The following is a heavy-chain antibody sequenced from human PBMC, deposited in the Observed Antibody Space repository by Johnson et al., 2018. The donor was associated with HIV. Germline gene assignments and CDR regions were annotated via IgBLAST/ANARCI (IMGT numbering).Heavy chain of an antibody. CDR1: GFTFSNYA. V-gene: IGHV3-30-3*01. D-gene: IGHD3-22*01. CDR2: ISYDGSNK. CDR3: TTHLVVIRRNSYDAFDI. Sequence: VQLVESGGGVVQPGRSLRLSCAASGFTFSNYAMHWVRQAPGKGLEWVAVISYDGSNKYYADSVKGRFTISRDNSKNTLYLQMNSLRAEDTAVYYCTTHLVVIRRNSYDAFDISGQGTMVTVSS. J-gene: IGHJ3*02.